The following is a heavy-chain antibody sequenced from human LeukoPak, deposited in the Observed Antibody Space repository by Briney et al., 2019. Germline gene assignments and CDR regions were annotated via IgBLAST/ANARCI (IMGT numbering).Heavy chain of an antibody. CDR2: IFWNSGSI. J-gene: IGHJ6*02. V-gene: IGHV3-9*01. Sequence: QSGGSLRLSCAASGFSFDDYAMHWVRQAPGKGLEWVSGIFWNSGSIDYADSVRGRFTISRDNAKNSLYLQMNSLRAEDTAVYYRARVSGSLPWEPPHIYGMDVWGQGTTVTVSS. D-gene: IGHD1-26*01. CDR1: GFSFDDYA. CDR3: ARVSGSLPWEPPHIYGMDV.